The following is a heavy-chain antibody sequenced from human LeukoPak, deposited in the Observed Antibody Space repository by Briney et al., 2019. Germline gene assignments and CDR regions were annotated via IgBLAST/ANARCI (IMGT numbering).Heavy chain of an antibody. V-gene: IGHV3-48*01. CDR2: ISSSGTTI. D-gene: IGHD3-10*01. CDR1: GFTVSSNY. J-gene: IGHJ6*03. Sequence: GGSLRLSCAASGFTVSSNYMNWVRQAPGKGLEWVSYISSSGTTIYYADSVKGRFTISRDNAKNSLYLQMNSLRAEDTAVYYCARVHYGSGSYYIGAFDGYYYYYMDVWGKGTTVTVSS. CDR3: ARVHYGSGSYYIGAFDGYYYYYMDV.